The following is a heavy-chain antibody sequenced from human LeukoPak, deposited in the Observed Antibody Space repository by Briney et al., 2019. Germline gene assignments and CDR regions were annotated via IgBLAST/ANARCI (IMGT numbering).Heavy chain of an antibody. Sequence: SETLSLTCTVSGGSISSPSYYWGWIRQPPGKGLEWIGSIYYSGSTYYNPSLKSRVTISVDTSKNQFSLNLSSVTAADTAVYYCARQALWFFDHWGQGTLVTVSS. CDR2: IYYSGST. J-gene: IGHJ4*02. V-gene: IGHV4-39*01. CDR3: ARQALWFFDH. CDR1: GGSISSPSYY. D-gene: IGHD2-21*01.